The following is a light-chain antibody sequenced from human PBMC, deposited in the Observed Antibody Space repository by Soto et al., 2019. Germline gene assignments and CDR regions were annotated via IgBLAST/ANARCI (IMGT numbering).Light chain of an antibody. J-gene: IGKJ5*01. CDR2: SAS. CDR3: QQGYGTPFT. CDR1: QTISTY. Sequence: DIQLTQYPSSLSASVGDTVTITCRASQTISTYLLWYHQKPGGAPKLLIYSASTLQTGVPSRFTGSGSGTDFTLSISSLQPEDTATYYCQQGYGTPFTFGQGTRREIK. V-gene: IGKV1-39*01.